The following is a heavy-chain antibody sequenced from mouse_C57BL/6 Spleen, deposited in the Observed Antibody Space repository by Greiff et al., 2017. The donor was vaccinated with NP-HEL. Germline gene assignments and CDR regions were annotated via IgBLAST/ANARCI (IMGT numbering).Heavy chain of an antibody. CDR2: IYPRDGST. V-gene: IGHV1-85*01. J-gene: IGHJ4*01. CDR3: ARAQATHYYAMDY. CDR1: GYTFTSYD. Sequence: LVESGPELVKPGASVKLSCKASGYTFTSYDINWVKQRPGQGLEWIGWIYPRDGSTKYNEKFKGKATLTVDTSSSTAYMELHSLTSEDSAVYFCARAQATHYYAMDYWGQGTSVTVSS. D-gene: IGHD3-2*02.